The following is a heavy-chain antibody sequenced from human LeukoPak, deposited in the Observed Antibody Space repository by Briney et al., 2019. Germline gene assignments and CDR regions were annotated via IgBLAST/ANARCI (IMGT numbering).Heavy chain of an antibody. CDR1: GFTFSSYT. D-gene: IGHD2-21*01. CDR2: ITISSSSI. V-gene: IGHV3-21*01. CDR3: ARGGGYCGAECYGIDY. J-gene: IGHJ4*02. Sequence: PGGSLRLSCAASGFTFSSYTMKWVRQAPGKGLGWVSSITISSSSIYDADSVKGRFTISRDNAKNSLYLQMNSLRAEDTAVYYCARGGGYCGAECYGIDYWGQGTLVTVSS.